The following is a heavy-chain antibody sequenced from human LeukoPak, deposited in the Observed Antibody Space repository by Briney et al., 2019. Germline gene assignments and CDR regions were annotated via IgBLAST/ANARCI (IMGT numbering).Heavy chain of an antibody. J-gene: IGHJ4*02. D-gene: IGHD3-10*01. V-gene: IGHV3-23*01. CDR2: ISGSGGST. CDR1: GFTFSSYA. CDR3: AKDPLQLLWFGELLSTNYFDY. Sequence: GGSLRLSCAASGFTFSSYAMSWVRQAPGKGLEWVSAISGSGGSTYYADSVKGRFTISRDNSKNTLYLQMNSLRAEDTAVYYCAKDPLQLLWFGELLSTNYFDYWGQGTLVTVSS.